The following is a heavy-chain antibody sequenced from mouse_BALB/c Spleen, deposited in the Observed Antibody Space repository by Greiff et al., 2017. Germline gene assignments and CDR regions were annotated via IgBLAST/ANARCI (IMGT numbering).Heavy chain of an antibody. D-gene: IGHD2-14*01. J-gene: IGHJ4*01. V-gene: IGHV1-20*02. CDR3: ARGEYRYDDYAMDY. CDR1: GYSFTGYF. Sequence: EVQLVESGPELVKPGASVKISCKASGYSFTGYFMNWVMQSHGKSLEWIGRINPYNGDTFYNQKFKGKATLTVDKSSSTAHMELRSLASEDSAVYYCARGEYRYDDYAMDYWGQGTSVTVSS. CDR2: INPYNGDT.